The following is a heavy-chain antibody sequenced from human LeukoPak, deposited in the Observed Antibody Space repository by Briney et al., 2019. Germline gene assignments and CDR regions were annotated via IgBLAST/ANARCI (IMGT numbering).Heavy chain of an antibody. CDR3: ARSKSRPRIVFSVVGGTLDY. Sequence: ASVKVSCKASGYTFTSYYMHWVRQAPGQGLEWMGWIDPNSGGTNYAQKFQGRVTMTRDTSISTAYMELSRLRSDDTAVYYCARSKSRPRIVFSVVGGTLDYWGQGTLVTVSS. D-gene: IGHD2-2*01. CDR2: IDPNSGGT. J-gene: IGHJ4*02. CDR1: GYTFTSYY. V-gene: IGHV1-2*02.